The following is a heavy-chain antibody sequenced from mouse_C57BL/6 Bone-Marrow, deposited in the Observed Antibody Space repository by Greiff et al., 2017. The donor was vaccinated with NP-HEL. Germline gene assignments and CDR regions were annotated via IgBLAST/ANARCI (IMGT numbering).Heavy chain of an antibody. D-gene: IGHD2-3*01. Sequence: QVQLQQSGAELVRPGASVKLSCKASGYTFTDYYINWVKQRPGQGLEWIARIYPGSGNTYYNEKFKGKATLTAEKSSSTAYMQLSSLTSEDSAVYFCARSIYDGYYHYFDYWGQGTTLTVSS. CDR1: GYTFTDYY. CDR3: ARSIYDGYYHYFDY. J-gene: IGHJ2*01. CDR2: IYPGSGNT. V-gene: IGHV1-76*01.